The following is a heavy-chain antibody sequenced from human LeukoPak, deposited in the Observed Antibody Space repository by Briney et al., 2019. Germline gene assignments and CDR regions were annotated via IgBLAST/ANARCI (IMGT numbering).Heavy chain of an antibody. D-gene: IGHD3-10*01. Sequence: PSETLSLTCAVYGGSFSGYYWTWIRQPPGKGLEWIGEINHSGSTNYNPSLKSRVTISVDTSMNQFSLKLSSVTAADTAVYYCARDSGTTGEVKFDPWGQGTLVTVSS. CDR2: INHSGST. CDR3: ARDSGTTGEVKFDP. J-gene: IGHJ5*02. CDR1: GGSFSGYY. V-gene: IGHV4-34*01.